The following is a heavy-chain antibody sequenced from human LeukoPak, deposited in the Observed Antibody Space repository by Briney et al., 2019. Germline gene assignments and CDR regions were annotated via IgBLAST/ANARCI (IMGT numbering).Heavy chain of an antibody. CDR2: ISYDGSTE. CDR1: GFTFSNYG. CDR3: ARGTPSSRGWLYYGMDV. J-gene: IGHJ6*02. D-gene: IGHD6-19*01. V-gene: IGHV3-30*03. Sequence: PGRSLRLSCAASGFTFSNYGMHWVRQAPGKGLDWVAVISYDGSTEYYADSVKGRFTISRDNSKNTLYLQMNSLRAEDTAVYYCARGTPSSRGWLYYGMDVWGQGTTVTVSS.